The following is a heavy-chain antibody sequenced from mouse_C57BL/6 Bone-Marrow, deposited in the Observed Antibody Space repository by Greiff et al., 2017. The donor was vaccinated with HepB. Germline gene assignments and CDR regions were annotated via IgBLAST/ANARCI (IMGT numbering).Heavy chain of an antibody. CDR2: INPYNGGT. V-gene: IGHV1-19*01. CDR1: GYTFTDYY. D-gene: IGHD1-1*01. Sequence: EVQLQQSGPVLVKPGASVKMSCKASGYTFTDYYMNWVKQSHGKSLEWIGVINPYNGGTSYNQKFKGKATLTVDKSSSTAYMELNSLTSEDSAVYYCARCLPFYGSSHYWYFDVGGTGTTVTVSS. CDR3: ARCLPFYGSSHYWYFDV. J-gene: IGHJ1*03.